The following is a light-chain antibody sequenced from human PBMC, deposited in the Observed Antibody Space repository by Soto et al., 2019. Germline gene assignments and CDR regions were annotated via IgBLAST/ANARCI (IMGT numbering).Light chain of an antibody. CDR2: EVV. V-gene: IGLV2-8*01. CDR3: KSYAGSNPYV. CDR1: KSDIGVYDF. J-gene: IGLJ1*01. Sequence: TEPRWASGSPRLAVATSCTGTKSDIGVYDFVSWYQHHPGKAPRLIIYEVVQRPSGVPDRFSGSKSGNTASLTVSGLQAADEADYFCKSYAGSNPYVFGSGTKVTVL.